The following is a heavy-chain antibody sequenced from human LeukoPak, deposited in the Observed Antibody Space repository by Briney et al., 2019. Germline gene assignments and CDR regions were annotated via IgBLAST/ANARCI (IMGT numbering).Heavy chain of an antibody. V-gene: IGHV2-5*01. D-gene: IGHD6-6*01. CDR1: GFSLSTAGVG. Sequence: SGPTLVNPTQTLTLTCTFSGFSLSTAGVGVAWIRQSPGKALEWLALIYWNDDKRYSPSLESRLTITKDTSKDQVVLTVTNVDPVDAATYYCAHRRYSSSSPSEYFQHWGQGTLVTVPS. J-gene: IGHJ1*01. CDR2: IYWNDDK. CDR3: AHRRYSSSSPSEYFQH.